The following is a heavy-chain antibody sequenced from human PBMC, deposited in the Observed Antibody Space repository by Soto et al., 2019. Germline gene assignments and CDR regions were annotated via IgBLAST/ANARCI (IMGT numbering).Heavy chain of an antibody. CDR1: GFTFRTCS. CDR3: TTEYNSRQALNH. Sequence: EVQLVESGGGLVEPGGSLRLSCATSGFTFRTCSMNWVRQAPGKGLEWVSSISAPGTYTFYADSLKGRFTISRDNARNCLFVQKNSLRFEDTAVYYCTTEYNSRQALNHWGQGALVTVSS. CDR2: ISAPGTYT. V-gene: IGHV3-21*01. J-gene: IGHJ5*02. D-gene: IGHD6-6*01.